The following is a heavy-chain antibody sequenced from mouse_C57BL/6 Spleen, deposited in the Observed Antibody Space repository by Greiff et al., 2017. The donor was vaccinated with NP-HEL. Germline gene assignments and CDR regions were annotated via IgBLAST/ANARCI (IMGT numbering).Heavy chain of an antibody. V-gene: IGHV1-81*01. D-gene: IGHD1-1*01. J-gene: IGHJ2*01. CDR2: IYPRSGNT. Sequence: QVQLQQSGVELARPGASVKLSCKASGYTFTSYGISWVKQRTGQGLEWIGEIYPRSGNTYYNEKFKGKATLTADKSSSTAYMELRSLTSEDSAVYFCARGYYGSSPYFDYWGQGTTLTVSS. CDR1: GYTFTSYG. CDR3: ARGYYGSSPYFDY.